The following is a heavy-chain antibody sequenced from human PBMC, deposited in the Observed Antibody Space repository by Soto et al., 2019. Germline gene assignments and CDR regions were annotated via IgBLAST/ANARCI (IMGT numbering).Heavy chain of an antibody. D-gene: IGHD3-10*01. V-gene: IGHV3-23*01. CDR1: EFTFSNCA. J-gene: IGHJ4*02. Sequence: EVQLLESGGGLVQPGGSLRLSCAASEFTFSNCAKIWVRQAPGKGLEWVSGISGSGGSTYYADSVKGRFTISRDNSKNTLYLQVHSLRAEDTAVYYCAKGPLDYGSRPEYWGQGTLVTVSS. CDR3: AKGPLDYGSRPEY. CDR2: ISGSGGST.